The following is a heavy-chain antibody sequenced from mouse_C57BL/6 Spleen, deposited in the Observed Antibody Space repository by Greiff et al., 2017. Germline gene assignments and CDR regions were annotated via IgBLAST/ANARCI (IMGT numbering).Heavy chain of an antibody. D-gene: IGHD1-1*01. Sequence: VQLQQSGAELARPGASVKLSCKASGYTFTSYGISWVKQRTGQGLEWIGEIYPRSGNTYYNEKFKGKATLTADKSSSTAYMELRRLTSEDSAVYFCESRETVVDYYDAMDYWGQGTSVTVSS. CDR3: ESRETVVDYYDAMDY. CDR2: IYPRSGNT. J-gene: IGHJ4*01. V-gene: IGHV1-81*01. CDR1: GYTFTSYG.